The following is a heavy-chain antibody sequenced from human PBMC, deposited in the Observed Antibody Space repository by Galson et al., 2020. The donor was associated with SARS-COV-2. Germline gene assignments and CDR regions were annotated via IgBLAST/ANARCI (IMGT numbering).Heavy chain of an antibody. CDR2: IYSGGST. D-gene: IGHD3-22*01. Sequence: GGPLRLSCAASGFTVTNTYMIWVRQAPGKGLEWVSVIYSGGSTYYADSVKGRFTISRDKSKNTLNLQMNGLTAEDTAVYYCARGVVGGGDYFDYWGQGTPVTVSS. J-gene: IGHJ4*02. CDR3: ARGVVGGGDYFDY. CDR1: GFTVTNTY. V-gene: IGHV3-53*01.